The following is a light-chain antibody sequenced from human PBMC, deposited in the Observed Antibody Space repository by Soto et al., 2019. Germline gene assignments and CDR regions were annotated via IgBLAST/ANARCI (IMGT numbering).Light chain of an antibody. CDR2: EGS. V-gene: IGLV2-23*01. CDR3: CSYAGSSTDV. Sequence: QSALTQPASVSGSPGQSITISCTGTSSDVGSYNLVSWYQQHPGKAPKLMIYEGSKRPLGVSNRFSGSKSGNTASLTSSGLQDEDEADYYCCSYAGSSTDVFGTGTNVTVL. CDR1: SSDVGSYNL. J-gene: IGLJ1*01.